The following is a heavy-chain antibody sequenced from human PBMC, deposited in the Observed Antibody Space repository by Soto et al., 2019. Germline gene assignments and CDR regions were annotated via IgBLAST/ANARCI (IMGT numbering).Heavy chain of an antibody. Sequence: PSETLSLTCTVSGGSISSYYWSWIRQPPGKGLEWIGYIYYSGSTNYNPSLKSRVTISVDTSKNQFSLKLSSVTAADTAVYYCARGSGISPYCLDAWGQGTLVTVSS. V-gene: IGHV4-59*01. CDR2: IYYSGST. D-gene: IGHD1-20*01. CDR3: ARGSGISPYCLDA. CDR1: GGSISSYY. J-gene: IGHJ5*01.